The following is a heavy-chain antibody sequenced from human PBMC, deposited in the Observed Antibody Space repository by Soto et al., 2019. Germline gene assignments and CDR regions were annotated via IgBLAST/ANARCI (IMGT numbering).Heavy chain of an antibody. J-gene: IGHJ4*02. CDR2: VYHSGST. V-gene: IGHV4-4*02. Sequence: QVQLQESGPGLVKPSGTLSLTCAVSGGSISTSNWWSWVRQPPGKGLEWIGEVYHSGSTNYNPSLKCRVAMSVDKAKNHFSLKLNSVTAADTALYYCARTSTCGTRFDYWGQGSLVPVSS. D-gene: IGHD1-1*01. CDR1: GGSISTSNW. CDR3: ARTSTCGTRFDY.